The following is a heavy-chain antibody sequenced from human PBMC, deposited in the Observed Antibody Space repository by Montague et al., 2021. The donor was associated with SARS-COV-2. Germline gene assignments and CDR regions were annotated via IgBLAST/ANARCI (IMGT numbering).Heavy chain of an antibody. V-gene: IGHV4-61*02. CDR1: GGSISSRNHY. J-gene: IGHJ4*02. Sequence: TLSLTCTVPGGSISSRNHYCTRLRQPAGTGPEYIGRIYSSGTTGYNASSTSRVTVSRDPSQNQSSLRLPSVTAADTAVDFCARSTVAIAMAFDDWGQGALVTVAP. CDR3: ARSTVAIAMAFDD. CDR2: IYSSGTT. D-gene: IGHD4-17*01.